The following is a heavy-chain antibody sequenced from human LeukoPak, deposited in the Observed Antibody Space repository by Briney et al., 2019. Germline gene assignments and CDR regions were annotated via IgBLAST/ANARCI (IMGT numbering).Heavy chain of an antibody. J-gene: IGHJ4*02. V-gene: IGHV4-34*01. CDR1: GGSFSGYY. CDR3: ARHSSSWVYYFDY. D-gene: IGHD6-13*01. CDR2: INHSGST. Sequence: SETLSLTCAVYGGSFSGYYWSWIRQPPGKGLESIGEINHSGSTNYNPSLKSRVTISVDTSKNQFSLKLSSVTAADTAVYYCARHSSSWVYYFDYWGQGTLVTVSS.